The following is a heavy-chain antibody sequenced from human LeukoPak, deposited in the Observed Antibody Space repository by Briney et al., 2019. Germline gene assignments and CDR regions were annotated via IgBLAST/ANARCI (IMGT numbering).Heavy chain of an antibody. V-gene: IGHV3-21*01. D-gene: IGHD3-9*01. J-gene: IGHJ4*02. CDR1: GFTFNNYT. CDR3: ARELQSYDRLFEY. CDR2: ISSTSNYI. Sequence: PGGSLRLSCAASGFTFNNYTMNWVRQAPGKGLEWVSSISSTSNYIYYADSVKGRFTISRDNAKNSLHLQMNSLRAEDTAVYYCARELQSYDRLFEYWGQGVLVTVSS.